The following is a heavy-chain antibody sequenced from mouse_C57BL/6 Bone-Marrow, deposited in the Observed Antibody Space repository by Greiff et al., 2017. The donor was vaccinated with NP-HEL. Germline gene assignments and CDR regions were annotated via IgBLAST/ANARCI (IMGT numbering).Heavy chain of an antibody. J-gene: IGHJ2*01. CDR2: IDPANGNT. CDR3: APIYYYGSSPHYFDY. CDR1: GFNFKNSY. V-gene: IGHV14-3*01. Sequence: EVKLRESVAELVRPGASVKLSCTASGFNFKNSYMHWVKQRPEQGLEWIGRIDPANGNTKYAPKFQGKATITADTSSNTAYLQLSSLTSEDTAIYYCAPIYYYGSSPHYFDYWGQGTTLTVSS. D-gene: IGHD1-1*01.